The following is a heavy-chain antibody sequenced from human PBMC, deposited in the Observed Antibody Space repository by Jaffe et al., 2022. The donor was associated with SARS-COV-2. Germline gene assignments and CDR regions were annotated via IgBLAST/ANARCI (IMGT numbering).Heavy chain of an antibody. D-gene: IGHD6-19*01. J-gene: IGHJ1*01. CDR1: GGSISSSSYY. Sequence: QLQLQESGPGLVKSSETLSLTCTVSGGSISSSSYYWGWIRQPPGKGLEWIGSIYYNEDINYNPSLKSRVTVSVDTSKNQFSLKMSSVTAADTAVYYCVRQDRYRSGWNGPYFQHWGQGTLVTVSS. CDR2: IYYNEDI. V-gene: IGHV4-39*01. CDR3: VRQDRYRSGWNGPYFQH.